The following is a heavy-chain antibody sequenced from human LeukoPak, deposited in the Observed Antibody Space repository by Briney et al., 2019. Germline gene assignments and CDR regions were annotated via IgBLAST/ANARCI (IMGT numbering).Heavy chain of an antibody. J-gene: IGHJ4*02. CDR2: ISSSSSIT. CDR1: GFTFSSYS. V-gene: IGHV3-48*02. D-gene: IGHD3-22*01. Sequence: PGESLRLSCAASGFTFSSYSMNWVRQAPGKGLEWVSYISSSSSITYYADSVKGRFTISRDNAKNSLYLQMNSLRDEDTAVYYCAKYYYDSSGYYYVFGYWGQGTLVTVSS. CDR3: AKYYYDSSGYYYVFGY.